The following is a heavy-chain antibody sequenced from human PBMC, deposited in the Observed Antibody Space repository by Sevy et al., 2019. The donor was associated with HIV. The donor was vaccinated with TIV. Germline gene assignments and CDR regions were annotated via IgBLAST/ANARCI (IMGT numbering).Heavy chain of an antibody. CDR3: ARDLPPSATTVAHFDC. J-gene: IGHJ4*02. CDR2: ISNSGTAI. Sequence: GGSLRLSCAASGFTFSSYEMNWVRQAPGKGLEWVSYISNSGTAIYYSDSVKGRFTISRDNARNSLFLQMNSLRAEDMAVYYCARDLPPSATTVAHFDCWGQGTLVTVSS. CDR1: GFTFSSYE. D-gene: IGHD4-17*01. V-gene: IGHV3-48*03.